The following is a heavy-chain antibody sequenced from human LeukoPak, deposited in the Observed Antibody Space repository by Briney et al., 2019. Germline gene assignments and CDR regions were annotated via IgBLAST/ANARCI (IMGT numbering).Heavy chain of an antibody. CDR3: ARESSGSYFDY. CDR1: GGSISTYS. Sequence: SETLSLTCTVSGGSISTYSWSWIRQPPGKGLEWIGYIYHSVSTNYNPSLKSRVTISVDTSKNQFSLKLSSVTAADTAVYYCARESSGSYFDYWGQGTLVTVSS. J-gene: IGHJ4*02. CDR2: IYHSVST. D-gene: IGHD1-26*01. V-gene: IGHV4-59*01.